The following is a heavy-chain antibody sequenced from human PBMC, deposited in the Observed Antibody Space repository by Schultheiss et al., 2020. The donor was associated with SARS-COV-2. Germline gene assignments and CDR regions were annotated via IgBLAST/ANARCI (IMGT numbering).Heavy chain of an antibody. D-gene: IGHD3-22*01. V-gene: IGHV3-21*01. J-gene: IGHJ4*02. CDR1: GFTFSSYA. CDR2: ISNSHYI. CDR3: ARDSPTYYYDSSGYYFDY. Sequence: GGSLRLSCAASGFTFSSYAMNWVRQAPGKGLECVSSISNSHYILYADSVKGRFTISRDNAKNSLYLQMNSLRAEDTAVYYCARDSPTYYYDSSGYYFDYWGQGTLVTVSS.